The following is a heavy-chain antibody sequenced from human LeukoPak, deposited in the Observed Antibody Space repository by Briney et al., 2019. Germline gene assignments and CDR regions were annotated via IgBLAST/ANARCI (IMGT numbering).Heavy chain of an antibody. CDR2: IKQDGGEK. D-gene: IGHD6-13*01. CDR3: ARDGTAAGLYFDL. J-gene: IGHJ4*01. Sequence: GGSLRLSCAVSGFTFSSYWMNWVRQAPGKGLEWVASIKQDGGEKSYVDSVKGRFTISRDNAKNSLYLHMSSLRAEDTAVYYCARDGTAAGLYFDLWGQGTLVTVSS. CDR1: GFTFSSYW. V-gene: IGHV3-7*01.